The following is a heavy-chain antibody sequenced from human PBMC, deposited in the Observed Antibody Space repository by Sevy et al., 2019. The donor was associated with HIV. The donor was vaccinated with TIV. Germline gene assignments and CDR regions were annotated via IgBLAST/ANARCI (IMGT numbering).Heavy chain of an antibody. Sequence: GGSLRLSCAASGFTFSNYWMSWVRQTPEKGLEWVANINQDGSEKYYVDSVKGRFTISRDNATNSVFLQMNSLRAEDTAMYYCAREELTWIQLWPWDQGTLVTVSS. D-gene: IGHD5-18*01. CDR3: AREELTWIQLWP. V-gene: IGHV3-7*01. J-gene: IGHJ1*01. CDR1: GFTFSNYW. CDR2: INQDGSEK.